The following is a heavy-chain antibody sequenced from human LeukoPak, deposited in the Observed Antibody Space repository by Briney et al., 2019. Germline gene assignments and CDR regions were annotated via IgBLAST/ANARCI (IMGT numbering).Heavy chain of an antibody. CDR3: VRIYCSSTTCHL. Sequence: TGGSLRLSCAASGYTFSNYWMHWVRQAPGKGLVWVSRINTDGSTTNYADSVKGRFTISRDNAKNTLYQQMNSLRADETAVYYCVRIYCSSTTCHLWGQGTLVTVSS. CDR1: GYTFSNYW. V-gene: IGHV3-74*01. CDR2: INTDGSTT. D-gene: IGHD2-2*01. J-gene: IGHJ4*02.